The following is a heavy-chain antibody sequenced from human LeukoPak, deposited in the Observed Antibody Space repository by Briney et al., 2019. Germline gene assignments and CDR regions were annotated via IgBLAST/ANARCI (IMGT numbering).Heavy chain of an antibody. J-gene: IGHJ4*02. CDR3: ARETYCTSTSCPIGDHFDY. CDR2: ISSSGSTI. Sequence: PGGSLRLSCAASGFTFSSYEMNWVRQAPGKGLEWVSYISSSGSTIYYADSVKGRFTISRDNAKNSLSLQMNSLRAEDTAVYYCARETYCTSTSCPIGDHFDYWGQGTLVTVSS. CDR1: GFTFSSYE. V-gene: IGHV3-48*03. D-gene: IGHD2-2*01.